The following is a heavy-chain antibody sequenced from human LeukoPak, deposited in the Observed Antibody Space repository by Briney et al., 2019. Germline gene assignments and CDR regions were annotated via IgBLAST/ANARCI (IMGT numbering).Heavy chain of an antibody. V-gene: IGHV3-23*01. CDR2: ISGSGGST. J-gene: IGHJ4*02. D-gene: IGHD3-3*01. CDR3: AKDPERGYDFWSGYYSGTNYFDY. CDR1: GFTFSDYY. Sequence: GGSLRLSCAASGFTFSDYYMSWVRQAPGKGLEWVSAISGSGGSTYYADSVKGRFTISRDNSKNTLYLQMNSLRAEDTAVYYCAKDPERGYDFWSGYYSGTNYFDYWGQGTLVTVSS.